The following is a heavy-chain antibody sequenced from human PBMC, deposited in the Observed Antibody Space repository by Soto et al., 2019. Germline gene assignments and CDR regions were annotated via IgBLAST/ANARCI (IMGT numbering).Heavy chain of an antibody. Sequence: TVGSLRLSCVVSGFTFSNFAMSWVRQAPGKGLEWVSTLTGSSGVTYYADSVKGRFAISRDNSRNTLSLQMNSLTAEDTAVYYCAKGGATYGLLTHDYWGQGTRVTVSS. CDR3: AKGGATYGLLTHDY. V-gene: IGHV3-23*01. CDR2: LTGSSGVT. CDR1: GFTFSNFA. D-gene: IGHD3-9*01. J-gene: IGHJ4*02.